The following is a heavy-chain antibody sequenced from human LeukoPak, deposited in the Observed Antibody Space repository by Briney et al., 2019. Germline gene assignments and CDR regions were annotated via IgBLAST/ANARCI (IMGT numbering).Heavy chain of an antibody. J-gene: IGHJ4*02. V-gene: IGHV3-30*01. CDR2: ISYDGSNK. CDR1: GFTFSSYA. CDR3: ARYVPPRTNLGYYFDY. D-gene: IGHD1-14*01. Sequence: GGSLRLSCAASGFTFSSYAMHWVRQAPGKGLEWVAVISYDGSNKYYADSVKGRFTISRDNSKNTLYLQMNSLRAEDTAVYYCARYVPPRTNLGYYFDYWGQGTLVTVSS.